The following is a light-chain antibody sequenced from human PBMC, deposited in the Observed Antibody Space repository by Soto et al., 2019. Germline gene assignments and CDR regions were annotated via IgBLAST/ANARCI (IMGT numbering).Light chain of an antibody. CDR2: EVS. J-gene: IGLJ1*01. CDR3: TSYTSRSPLAV. CDR1: SSDVGGYNY. V-gene: IGLV2-14*01. Sequence: QSALTQPDSVSGSPGQSITISCTGTSSDVGGYNYVSWCQQHPGKAPKLMIYEVSNRPLGVSNRFSGSKSGNTASLTISGLQAEDEADYYCTSYTSRSPLAVFRTATKIT.